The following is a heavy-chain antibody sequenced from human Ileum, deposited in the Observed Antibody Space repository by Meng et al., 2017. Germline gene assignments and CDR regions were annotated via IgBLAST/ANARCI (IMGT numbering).Heavy chain of an antibody. Sequence: GESLKISCAASGFTFSSYGMHWGRQAPGKGLEWVAVIWYDGSNKYDADSVKGRFTISRDNSKNTLYLQMNSLRAEDTDVYYCAREGYSGSYYFDYWGQGTLVTVSS. D-gene: IGHD1-26*01. CDR2: IWYDGSNK. CDR3: AREGYSGSYYFDY. V-gene: IGHV3-33*01. J-gene: IGHJ4*02. CDR1: GFTFSSYG.